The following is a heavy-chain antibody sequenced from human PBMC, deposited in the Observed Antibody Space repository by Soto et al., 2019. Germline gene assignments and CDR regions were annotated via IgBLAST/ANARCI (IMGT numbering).Heavy chain of an antibody. D-gene: IGHD3-10*01. CDR3: ASHISYFRYYNYAMDV. J-gene: IGHJ6*02. CDR2: IYPGDSDT. CDR1: GYTFTDYW. Sequence: GETMNVSGKGSGYTFTDYWIGWVRQLPGKGVEWMGIIYPGDSDTRYSPSFQGHVTITVDKSTSTAYLHWNTLKASDTAMHYCASHISYFRYYNYAMDVWGQGTTVNVSS. V-gene: IGHV5-51*01.